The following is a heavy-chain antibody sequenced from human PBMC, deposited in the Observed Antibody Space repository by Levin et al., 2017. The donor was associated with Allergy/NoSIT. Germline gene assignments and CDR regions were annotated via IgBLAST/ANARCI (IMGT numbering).Heavy chain of an antibody. D-gene: IGHD3-10*01. CDR2: INPNSGDT. CDR3: ARVYYDSGY. V-gene: IGHV1-2*06. CDR1: GYTFTDYY. J-gene: IGHJ4*02. Sequence: GESLKISCKASGYTFTDYYMHWVRQAPGQGLEWMGRINPNSGDTNYAQKFQGRVTMTRDTSISTAYMELSSLRSDDTAVYYCARVYYDSGYWGQGTLVTVSS.